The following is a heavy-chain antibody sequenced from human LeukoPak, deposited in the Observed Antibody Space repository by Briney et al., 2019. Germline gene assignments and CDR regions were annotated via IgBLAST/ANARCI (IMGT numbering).Heavy chain of an antibody. V-gene: IGHV5-51*01. J-gene: IGHJ6*02. CDR2: IYPGDSDI. CDR3: ARRSCCGGDCTRSVHFYYAMDV. CDR1: GYIFTSYW. Sequence: GESLKISCKGSGYIFTSYWIGWVRQMPGKGLEWMGIIYPGDSDIRYSPSFQGQVTISADKSISTAYLQWSSLKASDSAIYYCARRSCCGGDCTRSVHFYYAMDVWGQGTTVTVSS. D-gene: IGHD2-21*02.